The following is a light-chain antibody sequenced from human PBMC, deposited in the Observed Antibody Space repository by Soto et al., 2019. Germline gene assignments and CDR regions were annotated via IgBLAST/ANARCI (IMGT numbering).Light chain of an antibody. V-gene: IGLV2-14*01. Sequence: QSALTQPASVSGSPGQSITISCTGTSSDVGGYNYVSWYQQYPGKAPKLMIYEVSNRPSGVSYRFSGSKSGNTASLTISGLLAEDEADYYCNSYTSSSTRVFGTGTKVTVL. CDR1: SSDVGGYNY. CDR2: EVS. CDR3: NSYTSSSTRV. J-gene: IGLJ1*01.